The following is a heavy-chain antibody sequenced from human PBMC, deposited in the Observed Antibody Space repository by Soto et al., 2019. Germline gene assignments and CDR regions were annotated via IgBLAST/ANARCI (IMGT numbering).Heavy chain of an antibody. J-gene: IGHJ2*01. CDR3: ARVYYYDSSGYSLDNWYFDL. V-gene: IGHV4-31*02. D-gene: IGHD3-22*01. CDR2: IYYSGST. CDR1: GGSISSGGYY. Sequence: SETLSLTXTVSGGSISSGGYYWSWIRQHPGKGLEWIGYIYYSGSTYYNPSLKSRVTISVDTSKNQFSLKLSSVTAADTAVYYCARVYYYDSSGYSLDNWYFDLWGRGTLVTVSS.